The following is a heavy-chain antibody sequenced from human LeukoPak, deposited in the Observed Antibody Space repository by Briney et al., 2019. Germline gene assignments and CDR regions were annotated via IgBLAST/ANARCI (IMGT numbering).Heavy chain of an antibody. V-gene: IGHV4-61*05. CDR3: ARGPDGSGARDYYYYGMDV. CDR1: GGSITSSTYF. D-gene: IGHD3-10*01. CDR2: IYYSGST. Sequence: SETLSLTCTVSGGSITSSTYFWVWIRQPPGKGLEWIGYIYYSGSTNYNPSLKSRVTISVDTSKNQFSLKLSSVTAADTAVYYCARGPDGSGARDYYYYGMDVWGQGTTVTVSS. J-gene: IGHJ6*02.